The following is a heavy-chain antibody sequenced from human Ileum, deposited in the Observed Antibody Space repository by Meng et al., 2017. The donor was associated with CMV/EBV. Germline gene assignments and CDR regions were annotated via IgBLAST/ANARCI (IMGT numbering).Heavy chain of an antibody. CDR3: AKAKSGGSSYDY. D-gene: IGHD1-26*01. J-gene: IGHJ4*02. CDR2: ISTSGGST. V-gene: IGHV3-23*01. Sequence: VQLLGSGGDLVQPWGSLRLSCTASGFTFSSYTMGWVRQAPGKGLAWVSDISTSGGSTYYAESVKGRFTISRDNSKNTLYLQMNSLRAEDTALYHCAKAKSGGSSYDYWGQGTLVTVSS. CDR1: GFTFSSYT.